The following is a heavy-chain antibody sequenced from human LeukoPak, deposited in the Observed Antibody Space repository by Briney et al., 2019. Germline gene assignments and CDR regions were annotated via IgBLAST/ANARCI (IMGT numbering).Heavy chain of an antibody. CDR1: GDSITGHY. V-gene: IGHV4-59*08. CDR3: AKPGGRGGYYFDY. D-gene: IGHD1-14*01. J-gene: IGHJ4*02. Sequence: SETLSLTCTVSGDSITGHYWSWIRQPPGKGLEWIGYVHYSGSTNYNPSLKSRVTISVDTSKNQFSVNPSSVTAADTAVYYCAKPGGRGGYYFDYWGQGTLVTVSS. CDR2: VHYSGST.